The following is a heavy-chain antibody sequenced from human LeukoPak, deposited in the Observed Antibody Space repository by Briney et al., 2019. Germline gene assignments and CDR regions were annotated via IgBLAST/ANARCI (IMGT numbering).Heavy chain of an antibody. D-gene: IGHD3-10*01. Sequence: PSETLSLTCTVSGGSISSSSYYWGWIRQPPGKGLEWIGRIYTSGSTNYNPSLKSRVTISVYTSKNQFSLKLSSVTAADTAVYYCARSYGSGSYINWFDPWGQGTLVTVSS. CDR2: IYTSGST. CDR1: GGSISSSSYY. CDR3: ARSYGSGSYINWFDP. J-gene: IGHJ5*02. V-gene: IGHV4-39*07.